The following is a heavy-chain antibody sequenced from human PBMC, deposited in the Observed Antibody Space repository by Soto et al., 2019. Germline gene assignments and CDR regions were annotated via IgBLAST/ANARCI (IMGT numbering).Heavy chain of an antibody. Sequence: EVQLLESGGGLVQPGGSLRLSCAASGFTFSSYAMSWVRQAPGKGLEWVSAISGSGGSTYYADSVKGRFTISRDNSKNTLYLQMNSLRAEDTAVYYCAKDIMITFGGVIATGYWGQGTLVTVSS. V-gene: IGHV3-23*01. CDR2: ISGSGGST. CDR3: AKDIMITFGGVIATGY. CDR1: GFTFSSYA. J-gene: IGHJ4*02. D-gene: IGHD3-16*02.